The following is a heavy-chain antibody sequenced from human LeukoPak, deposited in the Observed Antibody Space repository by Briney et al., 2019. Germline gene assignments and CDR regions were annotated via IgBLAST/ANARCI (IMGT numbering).Heavy chain of an antibody. V-gene: IGHV3-48*01. CDR1: GFTFSSYS. CDR3: ARDQYYDFWSGQYYYYGMDV. Sequence: GGSLRLSCAASGFTFSSYSMNWVRQAPGKGLEWVSYISSSSSTIYYADSVKGRFTISRDNAKNSLYLQMNSLRAEDTAVYYCARDQYYDFWSGQYYYYGMDVWGQGTTVTVSS. J-gene: IGHJ6*02. CDR2: ISSSSSTI. D-gene: IGHD3-3*01.